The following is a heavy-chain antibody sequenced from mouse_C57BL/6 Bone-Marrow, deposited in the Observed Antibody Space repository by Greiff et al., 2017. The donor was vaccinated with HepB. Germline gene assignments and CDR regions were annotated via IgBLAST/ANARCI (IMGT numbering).Heavy chain of an antibody. D-gene: IGHD2-1*01. J-gene: IGHJ4*01. V-gene: IGHV1-9*01. CDR1: GYTFTGYW. Sequence: LVEPGASVKLSCKATGYTFTGYWIEWVKQRPGHGLEWIGEILPGSGSTNYNEKFKGKATFTADTSSNTAYMQLSSLTTEDSAIYYCASDYGNYVYYAMDYWGQGTSVTVSS. CDR3: ASDYGNYVYYAMDY. CDR2: ILPGSGST.